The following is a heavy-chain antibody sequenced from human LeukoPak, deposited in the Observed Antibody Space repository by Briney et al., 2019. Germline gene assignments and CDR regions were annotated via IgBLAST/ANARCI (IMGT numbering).Heavy chain of an antibody. V-gene: IGHV3-23*01. CDR3: AKDDLGFGKLGY. CDR2: IWGSGGAI. Sequence: PGGSLRLSCAASGFTFSIYPMSWVRQAPGKGLEWVAGIWGSGGAIYYADSVKGRFTISRDNSKNTLYLQMNSLRAEDTAVYYCAKDDLGFGKLGYWGQRTLVTVSS. J-gene: IGHJ4*02. D-gene: IGHD3-10*01. CDR1: GFTFSIYP.